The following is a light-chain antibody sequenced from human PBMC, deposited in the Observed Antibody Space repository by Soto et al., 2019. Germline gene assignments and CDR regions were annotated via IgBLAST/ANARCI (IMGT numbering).Light chain of an antibody. Sequence: DIQLTQSPSFLSASVGDRVTLTCRATQRISSYVAWYQQKPRKAPTLLIYTASTLQTGVPLRFSGSGSGTEFSLTAGSLQPYDFATYQCQKLNSYSLNFGGGTKVDIK. CDR2: TAS. V-gene: IGKV1-9*01. CDR3: QKLNSYSLN. J-gene: IGKJ4*01. CDR1: QRISSY.